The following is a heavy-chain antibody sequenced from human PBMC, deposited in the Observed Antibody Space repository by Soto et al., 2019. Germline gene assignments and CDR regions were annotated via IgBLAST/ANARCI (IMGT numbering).Heavy chain of an antibody. Sequence: XSVKGSCKASGYTFTCYYMHWVRQAPGQGLEWMGWINPNSGGTNYAQKFQGRVTMTRDTSISTAYMELSRLRSDDTAVYYCARSMVRGVIIRDYWGQGPLVTVSS. D-gene: IGHD3-10*01. V-gene: IGHV1-2*02. CDR2: INPNSGGT. J-gene: IGHJ4*02. CDR3: ARSMVRGVIIRDY. CDR1: GYTFTCYY.